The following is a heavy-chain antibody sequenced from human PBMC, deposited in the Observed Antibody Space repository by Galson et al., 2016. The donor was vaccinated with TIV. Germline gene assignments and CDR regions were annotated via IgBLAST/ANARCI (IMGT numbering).Heavy chain of an antibody. CDR3: AGERRLCGNECYLHYYYGMDV. D-gene: IGHD2-21*01. CDR2: INNDGST. J-gene: IGHJ6*02. Sequence: SLRLSCAASGLPVSDNYMTWVRQAPGKGLEWVALINNDGSTIYSDSVKGRFTTSRDNSKNMVYLQMNSLRPEDTAVYFCAGERRLCGNECYLHYYYGMDVWGRGTTVTVSS. CDR1: GLPVSDNY. V-gene: IGHV3-66*02.